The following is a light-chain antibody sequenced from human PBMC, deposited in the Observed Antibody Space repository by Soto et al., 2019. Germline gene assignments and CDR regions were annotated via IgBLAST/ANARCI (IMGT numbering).Light chain of an antibody. CDR3: SSYTSSNARWV. CDR1: NSDIGSYNR. CDR2: EVS. Sequence: QSALTQPPSVSGSPGQSVTISCTGTNSDIGSYNRVSWYQQPPGTAPKLMIYEVSNRPSGVPDRFSGSKSGNTASLSISGLQAEDEADYYCSSYTSSNARWVFGGGTKVTVL. V-gene: IGLV2-18*02. J-gene: IGLJ3*02.